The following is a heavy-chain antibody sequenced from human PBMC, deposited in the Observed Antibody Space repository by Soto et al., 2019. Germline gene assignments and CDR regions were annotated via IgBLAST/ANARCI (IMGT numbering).Heavy chain of an antibody. V-gene: IGHV3-30*18. D-gene: IGHD1-26*01. CDR3: AKDSGSYYVGYFDY. Sequence: GGSLRLSCAASGFTFSSYGMHWVRQAPGKGLEWVAVISYDGSNKYYADSVKGRLTISRDNSKNTLYLQMNSLRAEDTAVYYCAKDSGSYYVGYFDYWGQGTLVTVSS. CDR2: ISYDGSNK. J-gene: IGHJ4*02. CDR1: GFTFSSYG.